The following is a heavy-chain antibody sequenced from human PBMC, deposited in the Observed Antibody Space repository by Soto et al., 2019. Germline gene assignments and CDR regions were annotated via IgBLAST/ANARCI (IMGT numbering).Heavy chain of an antibody. CDR3: ARGGSDYDILTGYYI. CDR2: IYSGGST. CDR1: GFTVSSNY. D-gene: IGHD3-9*01. V-gene: IGHV3-66*01. Sequence: GGSLRLSCAASGFTVSSNYMSWVRQAPGKGLEWVSVIYSGGSTYYADSVKGRFTISRDNSKNTLYLQMNSLRAEDTAVYYCARGGSDYDILTGYYIWGQGTLVTVSS. J-gene: IGHJ4*02.